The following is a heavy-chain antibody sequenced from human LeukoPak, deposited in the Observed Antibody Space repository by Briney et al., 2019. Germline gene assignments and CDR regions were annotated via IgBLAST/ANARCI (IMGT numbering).Heavy chain of an antibody. CDR2: IYTSGST. CDR1: GGSISSYY. J-gene: IGHJ3*02. Sequence: SETLSLTCTVSGGSISSYYWSWIRQPAGKGLEWIGRIYTSGSTNYNPSLKSRVSISVDTSKNQFSLKLSSVTAADTAVYYCARRPKWSRSGAFDIWGQGTMVTVSS. V-gene: IGHV4-4*07. CDR3: ARRPKWSRSGAFDI. D-gene: IGHD3-3*01.